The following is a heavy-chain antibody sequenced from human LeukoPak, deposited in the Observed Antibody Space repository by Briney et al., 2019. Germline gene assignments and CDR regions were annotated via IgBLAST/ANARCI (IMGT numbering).Heavy chain of an antibody. J-gene: IGHJ4*02. CDR3: TSSIAASRSTPY. CDR2: IKSKTDGGTT. Sequence: GGSLRLSCAASGFTFSNAWMSWVRQAPGKGLEWVGRIKSKTDGGTTDYAAPVKGRFTISRDDSKNTLYLQMNSLKTDDTAVYYCTSSIAASRSTPYWGQGTLVTVSS. CDR1: GFTFSNAW. V-gene: IGHV3-15*01. D-gene: IGHD6-13*01.